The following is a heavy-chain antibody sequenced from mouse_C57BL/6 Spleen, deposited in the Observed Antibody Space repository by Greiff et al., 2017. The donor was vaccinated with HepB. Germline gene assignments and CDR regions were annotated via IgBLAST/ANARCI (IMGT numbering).Heavy chain of an antibody. V-gene: IGHV5-17*01. CDR3: ARHDGYHPYWYFDV. CDR1: GFTFSDYG. Sequence: EVQGVESGGGLVKPGGSLKLSCAASGFTFSDYGMHWVRQAPEKGLEWVAYISSGSSTIYYADTVTGRFTISRDNAKNTLFLQMTSLRSEDTAMYYWARHDGYHPYWYFDVWGTGTTVTVSS. D-gene: IGHD2-3*01. J-gene: IGHJ1*03. CDR2: ISSGSSTI.